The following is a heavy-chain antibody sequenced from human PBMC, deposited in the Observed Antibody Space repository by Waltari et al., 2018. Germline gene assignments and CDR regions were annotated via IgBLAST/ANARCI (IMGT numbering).Heavy chain of an antibody. CDR2: IYTRGSP. D-gene: IGHD6-13*01. Sequence: QVQLQESGPGLVKPSETLSLTCTVSGGSISSYYWSWIRQPAGKVMEGIGRIYTRGSPTYNPALKSRVTMSVDTSKNQFSLKLSSVTAADTAVYYCARDAAEGPGWGVFNYYYGMDVWGQGTTVTVSS. J-gene: IGHJ6*02. CDR3: ARDAAEGPGWGVFNYYYGMDV. CDR1: GGSISSYY. V-gene: IGHV4-4*07.